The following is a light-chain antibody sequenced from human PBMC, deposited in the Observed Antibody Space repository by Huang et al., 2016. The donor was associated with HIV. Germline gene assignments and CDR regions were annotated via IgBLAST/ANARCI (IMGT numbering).Light chain of an antibody. V-gene: IGKV1-9*01. CDR3: LQLNSYPGA. Sequence: IQLTQSPSSLSASVGDRVTITCRASQDIGSYLAWYQQKPWKAPNLLIYAASTLESGVPSRFSGSGSGTDFTLTINNLQPEDFATYYCLQLNSYPGAFGPGTNVDV. J-gene: IGKJ3*01. CDR2: AAS. CDR1: QDIGSY.